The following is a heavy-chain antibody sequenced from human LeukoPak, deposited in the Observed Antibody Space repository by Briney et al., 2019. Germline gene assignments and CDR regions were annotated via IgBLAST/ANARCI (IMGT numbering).Heavy chain of an antibody. D-gene: IGHD3-3*01. V-gene: IGHV4-34*01. Sequence: SETLSLTCAVYGGSFSGYYWSWIRQPPGKGLEWIGEINHSGSTNYNPSLKSRVTISVDTSENQFSLKLSSVTAADTAVYYCARGRPHYDFWSGYYPVFDYWGQGTLVAVSS. CDR3: ARGRPHYDFWSGYYPVFDY. CDR1: GGSFSGYY. J-gene: IGHJ4*02. CDR2: INHSGST.